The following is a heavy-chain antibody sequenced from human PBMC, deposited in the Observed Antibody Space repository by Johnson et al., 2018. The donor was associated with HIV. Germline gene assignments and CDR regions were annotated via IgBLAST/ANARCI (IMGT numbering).Heavy chain of an antibody. Sequence: QMQLVESGGGVVQPGGSLRLSCAASGFTFSSYGMHWVRQAPGKGLEWVTFIRYDGSNKYYADSVKGRFTISSDNSKNTLYLQMSSLRAEDTAVYYCAKDLVVTAPGAFDIWCQGTMVTVSS. CDR1: GFTFSSYG. CDR3: AKDLVVTAPGAFDI. J-gene: IGHJ3*02. V-gene: IGHV3-30*02. D-gene: IGHD2-21*02. CDR2: IRYDGSNK.